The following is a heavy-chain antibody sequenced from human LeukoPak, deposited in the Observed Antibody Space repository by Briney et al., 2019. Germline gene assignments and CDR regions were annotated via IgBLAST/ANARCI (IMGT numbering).Heavy chain of an antibody. Sequence: GGSLRLSCAASGFTFSRYGMHWVRQAPGKGLEWVAVIPYDGNSKYYADSVKGRFTISRDNAKNSLYLQMNSLRAEDTAVYYCAELGITMIGGVWGKGTTVTISS. D-gene: IGHD3-10*02. CDR3: AELGITMIGGV. CDR2: IPYDGNSK. J-gene: IGHJ6*04. CDR1: GFTFSRYG. V-gene: IGHV3-30*18.